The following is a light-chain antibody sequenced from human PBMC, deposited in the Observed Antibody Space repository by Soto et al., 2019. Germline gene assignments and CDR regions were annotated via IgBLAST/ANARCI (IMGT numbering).Light chain of an antibody. J-gene: IGKJ5*01. CDR2: GAS. CDR1: QSVSSN. Sequence: EIVMTQSPATLSVSPGERATLSFSASQSVSSNLAWYQQKPGQAPRLLIYGASTRATGIPARFSGSGSGTEFTLTISSLQSEDFAVYFCHQYGTFPITFGQGTRLEIK. CDR3: HQYGTFPIT. V-gene: IGKV3D-15*01.